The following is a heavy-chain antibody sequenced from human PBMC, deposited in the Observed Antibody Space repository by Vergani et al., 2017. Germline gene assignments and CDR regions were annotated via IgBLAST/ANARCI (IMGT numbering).Heavy chain of an antibody. V-gene: IGHV3-23*01. J-gene: IGHJ4*02. CDR1: GFTFRGYA. Sequence: EVQLLESGGGLVQPGGSLRLSCAASGFTFRGYAMSWVRQAPGKGLEWVSAISGSGGSTYSADSVKGRFTISRDNSKNTLYLQINSLRAVDTAVYYCAKDRRSGGDYDFFDYWGQGTLVTVSS. CDR3: AKDRRSGGDYDFFDY. CDR2: ISGSGGST. D-gene: IGHD5-12*01.